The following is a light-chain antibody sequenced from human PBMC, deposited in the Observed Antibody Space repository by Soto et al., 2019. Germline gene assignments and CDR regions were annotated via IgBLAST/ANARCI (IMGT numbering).Light chain of an antibody. J-gene: IGKJ3*01. V-gene: IGKV1-33*01. CDR1: QDISNY. CDR3: QQYDNLT. Sequence: DIQMTQSPSSLSASVGDRVTITCQASQDISNYLKWYQQKPGKAPKLLIYDASNLETGVPSRFSGSGSGTDFTFTISSLQPEDIATYYCQQYDNLTFGPGTKVDIK. CDR2: DAS.